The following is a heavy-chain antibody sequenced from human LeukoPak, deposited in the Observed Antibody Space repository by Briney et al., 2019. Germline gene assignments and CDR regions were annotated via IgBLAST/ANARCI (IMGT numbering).Heavy chain of an antibody. CDR1: GFTFSSYA. Sequence: GGSLRLSCAASGFTFSSYAMHWVRQAPGKGLEWVAVISYDGSNKYYADSVKGRFTISRDNSKNTLCLQMNSLRAEDTAVYYCAKQLGYCSDGSCYFPYWGQGTLVTVSS. J-gene: IGHJ4*02. V-gene: IGHV3-30-3*02. CDR2: ISYDGSNK. CDR3: AKQLGYCSDGSCYFPY. D-gene: IGHD2-15*01.